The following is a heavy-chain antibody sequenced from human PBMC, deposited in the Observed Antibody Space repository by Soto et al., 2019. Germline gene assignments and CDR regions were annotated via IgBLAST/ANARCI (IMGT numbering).Heavy chain of an antibody. D-gene: IGHD5-18*01. CDR2: INPNSGDT. Sequence: ASVKFSCKTSGYTFNDFYIHWVREAPGQGLECLGWINPNSGDTHYGQHFQGRVTLIAXTXXNXXXMXLXXPAPGDTAMYYCARDLRGYSNWFHPWGQGTLVTVS. CDR3: ARDLRGYSNWFHP. V-gene: IGHV1-2*02. CDR1: GYTFNDFY. J-gene: IGHJ5*02.